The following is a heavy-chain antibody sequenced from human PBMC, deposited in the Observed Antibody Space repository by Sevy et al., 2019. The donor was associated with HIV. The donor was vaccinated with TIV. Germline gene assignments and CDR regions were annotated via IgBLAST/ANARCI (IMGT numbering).Heavy chain of an antibody. J-gene: IGHJ6*02. V-gene: IGHV5-51*01. CDR3: ARGARGTLPSYYYYPMDV. D-gene: IGHD1-1*01. CDR1: GYRFTDYW. CDR2: IYPGDSDT. Sequence: LKISCKGSGYRFTDYWIVWVRQMPGKGLEWMGIIYPGDSDTTYSPSFQGQVTISVDKSISTAYLQWRGLKASDTAIFYCARGARGTLPSYYYYPMDVWGQGTTVTVSS.